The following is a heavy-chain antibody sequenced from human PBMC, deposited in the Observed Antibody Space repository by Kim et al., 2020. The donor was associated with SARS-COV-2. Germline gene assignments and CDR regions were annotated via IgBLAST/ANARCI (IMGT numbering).Heavy chain of an antibody. D-gene: IGHD6-13*01. V-gene: IGHV1-46*01. Sequence: YAQRYQSTHTMTSDTSTSTVYMELSSLRSDDTAVYYCARDPIAAAGVFDYWGQGTLVTVSS. CDR3: ARDPIAAAGVFDY. J-gene: IGHJ4*02.